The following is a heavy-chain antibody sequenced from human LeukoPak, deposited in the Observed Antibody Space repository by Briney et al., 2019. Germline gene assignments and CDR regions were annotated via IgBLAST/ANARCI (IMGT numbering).Heavy chain of an antibody. J-gene: IGHJ5*02. CDR1: GGSVSSGSYY. CDR3: ARGYGFAWFDP. CDR2: IYYSGST. D-gene: IGHD5-18*01. V-gene: IGHV4-61*01. Sequence: SETLSLTCTVSGGSVSSGSYYWSWIRQPPGKGLEWIGYIYYSGSTNYNPSLKSRVTISVDTSKNQFSLKLSSVTAADTAVYYCARGYGFAWFDPWGQGTLVTVSS.